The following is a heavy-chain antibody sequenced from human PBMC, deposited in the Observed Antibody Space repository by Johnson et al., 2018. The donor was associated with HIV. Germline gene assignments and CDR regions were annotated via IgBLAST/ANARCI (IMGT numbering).Heavy chain of an antibody. Sequence: VQLMESGGVVVPPGGSLRLSCAASGFKFHEYAMHWVRQAPGKGLEWVSLISWYGGTTNYADSVKGRFTISRDNSKNTLYLQMNSLRAEDTAVYYCAKGDPSGYDSSGSLEAFDIWGQGTMVTVSS. CDR1: GFKFHEYA. CDR3: AKGDPSGYDSSGSLEAFDI. CDR2: ISWYGGTT. J-gene: IGHJ3*02. V-gene: IGHV3-43D*03. D-gene: IGHD3-22*01.